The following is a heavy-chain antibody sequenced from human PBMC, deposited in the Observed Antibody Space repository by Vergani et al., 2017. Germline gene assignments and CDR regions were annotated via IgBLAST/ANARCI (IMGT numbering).Heavy chain of an antibody. CDR3: AKDWRSGSYFTPWVDY. J-gene: IGHJ4*02. CDR2: ITGIDASI. CDR1: GFSFNTSP. D-gene: IGHD1-26*01. V-gene: IGHV3-23*01. Sequence: EVQLLESGGGLVQPGGSLRLSCAASGFSFNTSPMTWVRQAPGKGLEWVSTITGIDASIYYADSVKGRFRISRDSFEDTLYLQLNSLRAEDTAVYYCAKDWRSGSYFTPWVDYWGQGTLVTVSS.